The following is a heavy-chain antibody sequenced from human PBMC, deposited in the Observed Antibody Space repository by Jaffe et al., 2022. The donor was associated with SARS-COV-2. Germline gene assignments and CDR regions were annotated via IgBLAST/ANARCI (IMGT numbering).Heavy chain of an antibody. CDR3: ARSSYCGGDPLGAPRGYYFDY. Sequence: QVTLRESGPALVKPTQTLTLTCTFSGFSLSTSGMCVSWIRQPPGKALEWLALIDWDDDKYYSTSLKTRLTISKDTSKNQVVLTMTNMDPVDTATYYCARSSYCGGDPLGAPRGYYFDYWGQGTLVTVSS. D-gene: IGHD2-21*02. V-gene: IGHV2-70*01. CDR1: GFSLSTSGMC. CDR2: IDWDDDK. J-gene: IGHJ4*02.